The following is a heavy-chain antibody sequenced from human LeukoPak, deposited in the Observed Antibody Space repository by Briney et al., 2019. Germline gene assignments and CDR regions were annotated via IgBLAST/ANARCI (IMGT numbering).Heavy chain of an antibody. CDR2: ISAYNGNT. CDR3: ARDPNYYGSGTFSVRNWFDP. V-gene: IGHV1-18*01. J-gene: IGHJ5*02. Sequence: GASVKVSCKASGYTFTSYGISWVRQAPGQGLEWMGWISAYNGNTNYAQKLQGRVTMTTDTSTSTAYMELRSLRSDDTAVYYCARDPNYYGSGTFSVRNWFDPWGQGTLVTVSS. D-gene: IGHD3-10*01. CDR1: GYTFTSYG.